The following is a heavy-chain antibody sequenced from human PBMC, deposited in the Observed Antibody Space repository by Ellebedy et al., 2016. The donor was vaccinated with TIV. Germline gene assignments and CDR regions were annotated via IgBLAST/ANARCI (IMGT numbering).Heavy chain of an antibody. V-gene: IGHV3-53*01. CDR3: ARVDLGLAFHY. CDR1: GFSVSANY. D-gene: IGHD3/OR15-3a*01. CDR2: IYSSGIT. J-gene: IGHJ4*02. Sequence: GGSLRLSCAVSGFSVSANYMSWVRQPPGKGLEWVSIIYSSGITYYPDSVKGRFTISRDTSKNTVYLQMNSLRAEDTAVYYCARVDLGLAFHYWGRGTLVTVSS.